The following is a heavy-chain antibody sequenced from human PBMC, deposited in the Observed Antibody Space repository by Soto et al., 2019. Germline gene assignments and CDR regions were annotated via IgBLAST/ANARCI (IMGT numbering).Heavy chain of an antibody. D-gene: IGHD3-3*01. Sequence: QVQLQESGPGLVKPSGTLSLTCAVFGGSISSNDWWSWVRQPPGEGLEWIGEISHSGTTNYNPSLNSRVTISLDKSKKQFSLKLTSLPAADTAVYYCARAVPFFLGPWGQGTLVTVSS. J-gene: IGHJ5*02. CDR3: ARAVPFFLGP. V-gene: IGHV4-4*02. CDR1: GGSISSNDW. CDR2: ISHSGTT.